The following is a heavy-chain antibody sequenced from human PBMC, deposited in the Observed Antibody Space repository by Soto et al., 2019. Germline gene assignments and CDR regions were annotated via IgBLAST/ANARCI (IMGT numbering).Heavy chain of an antibody. CDR2: ISYDGSNK. CDR3: AKEEAELRPYYYYGMDV. D-gene: IGHD1-7*01. Sequence: PGGSLRLSCAASGFTFSSYGMHWVRQAPGKGLEWVAVISYDGSNKYYADSVKGRSTISRDNSKNTLYLQMNSLRAEDTAVYYCAKEEAELRPYYYYGMDVWGQGTTVTVSS. J-gene: IGHJ6*02. CDR1: GFTFSSYG. V-gene: IGHV3-30*18.